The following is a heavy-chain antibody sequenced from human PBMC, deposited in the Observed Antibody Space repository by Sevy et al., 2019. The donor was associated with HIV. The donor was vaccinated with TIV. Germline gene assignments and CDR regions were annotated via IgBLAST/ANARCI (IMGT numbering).Heavy chain of an antibody. J-gene: IGHJ6*02. CDR1: GYTFTGYY. CDR2: INPNRGGT. V-gene: IGHV1-2*02. D-gene: IGHD3-10*01. Sequence: ASVKVSCKASGYTFTGYYMHWVRQAPGQGLEWMGWINPNRGGTNYAQKFQGRVTMTRDTSISTAYMELSRLRSDDTAVYYCASRGVIGSGRFYYYYGMDVWGQGTTVTVSS. CDR3: ASRGVIGSGRFYYYYGMDV.